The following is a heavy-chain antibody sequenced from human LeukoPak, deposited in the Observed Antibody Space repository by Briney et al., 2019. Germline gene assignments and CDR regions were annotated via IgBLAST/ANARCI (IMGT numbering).Heavy chain of an antibody. V-gene: IGHV4-59*08. CDR3: ARHLNYGSGSYTHFDP. CDR1: GGSISSYY. Sequence: SETLSLTCTVSGGSISSYYWNWIRQPPGKGLEWIGYIYYSGSTNYNPSLKSRVTISVDTSKNQFSLKMSSVTAADTAVYYCARHLNYGSGSYTHFDPWGQGTLVTVSS. CDR2: IYYSGST. D-gene: IGHD3-10*01. J-gene: IGHJ5*02.